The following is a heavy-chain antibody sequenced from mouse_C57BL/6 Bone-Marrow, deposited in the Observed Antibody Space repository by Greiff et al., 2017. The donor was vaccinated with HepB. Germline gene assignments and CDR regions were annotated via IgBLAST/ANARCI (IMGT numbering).Heavy chain of an antibody. CDR3: ARNAHFYYYGSSYSFAY. Sequence: VQLVESGPGLVQPSQSLSITCTVSGFSLTSYGVHWVRQSPGKGLEWLGVIWSGGSTDYNAAFISRLSISKDNSKSQVFFKMNSLQADDTAIYYCARNAHFYYYGSSYSFAYWGQGTLVTVSA. CDR2: IWSGGST. J-gene: IGHJ3*01. D-gene: IGHD1-1*01. CDR1: GFSLTSYG. V-gene: IGHV2-2*01.